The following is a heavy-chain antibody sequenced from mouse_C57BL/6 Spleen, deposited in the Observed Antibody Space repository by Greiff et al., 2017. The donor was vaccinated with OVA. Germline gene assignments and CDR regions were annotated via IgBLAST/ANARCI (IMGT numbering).Heavy chain of an antibody. V-gene: IGHV5-12*01. Sequence: EVQGVESGGGLVLPGGSLKLSCAASGFTFSDYYMYWVRQTPEKRLEWVAYISNGGGSTYYPDTVKGRFTISRDNAKNTLYLQMSRLKSEDTAMYYCARRGFITTVAPYFDVWGTGTTVTVSS. D-gene: IGHD1-1*01. CDR2: ISNGGGST. CDR1: GFTFSDYY. CDR3: ARRGFITTVAPYFDV. J-gene: IGHJ1*03.